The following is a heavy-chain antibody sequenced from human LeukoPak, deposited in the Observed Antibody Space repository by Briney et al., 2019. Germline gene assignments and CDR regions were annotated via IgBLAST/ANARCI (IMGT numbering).Heavy chain of an antibody. J-gene: IGHJ4*02. CDR1: GFTFSNYA. Sequence: GGSLRLSCAASGFTFSNYAMSWVRQAPGKGLEWVSAISDGGGSIYYADSVKGRFTISRDNSKNTLYLQMNSLRAEDTAVYYCAKKSSGSGWYEFFDYWGQGTLVTVSS. CDR3: AKKSSGSGWYEFFDY. D-gene: IGHD6-19*01. V-gene: IGHV3-23*01. CDR2: ISDGGGSI.